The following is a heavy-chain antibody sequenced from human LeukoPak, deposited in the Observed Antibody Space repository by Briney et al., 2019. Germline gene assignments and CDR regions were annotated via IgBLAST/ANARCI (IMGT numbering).Heavy chain of an antibody. D-gene: IGHD3-10*01. CDR1: GYHFGTRW. Sequence: GESLKISCKGSGYHFGTRWVAWVRQMPGKGLEWMGIIYPDDSDARYSPSFQGQVTISADKSINTAYLQWSSLKGSDTAIYFCARGAYGSGSYYNYYGMDVWGQGTTVTVSS. V-gene: IGHV5-51*01. J-gene: IGHJ6*02. CDR3: ARGAYGSGSYYNYYGMDV. CDR2: IYPDDSDA.